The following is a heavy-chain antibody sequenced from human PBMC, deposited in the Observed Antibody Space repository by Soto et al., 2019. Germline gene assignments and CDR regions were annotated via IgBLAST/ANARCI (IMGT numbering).Heavy chain of an antibody. Sequence: QVQLVQSGAEVKMPGSSVKVSCKASGVTLSRYPINWVRQAPGQGPEWMGGFIPIFGTSNYEQKLGGRVTITADKSTGTVYMELNSLTSEDTAMYYCAGRAYCGGDCFAFDVWGQGTMVTVSS. CDR3: AGRAYCGGDCFAFDV. J-gene: IGHJ3*01. D-gene: IGHD2-21*02. V-gene: IGHV1-69*06. CDR2: FIPIFGTS. CDR1: GVTLSRYP.